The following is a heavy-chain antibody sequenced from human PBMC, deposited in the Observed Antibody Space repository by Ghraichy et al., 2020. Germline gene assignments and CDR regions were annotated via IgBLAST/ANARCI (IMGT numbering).Heavy chain of an antibody. Sequence: GGSLRLSCAASGFTFSSYSMNWVRQAPGKGLEWVSYISSSSSTIYYADSVKGRFTISRDNAKNSLYLQMNSLRDEDTAVYYCARDHSDFWSGYYTGGWFDPWGQGTLVTVSS. V-gene: IGHV3-48*02. J-gene: IGHJ5*02. CDR2: ISSSSSTI. CDR1: GFTFSSYS. D-gene: IGHD3-3*01. CDR3: ARDHSDFWSGYYTGGWFDP.